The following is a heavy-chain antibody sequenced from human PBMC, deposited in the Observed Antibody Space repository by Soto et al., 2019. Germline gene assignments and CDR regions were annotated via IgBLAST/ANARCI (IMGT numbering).Heavy chain of an antibody. Sequence: GGSLSLSCAASGFTFSSYARSWVRQAPGKGLECVSAISGSGGSTYYADSVKGRFTISRDNSKNTLYLQMNSLRAEDTAVYYCAKDSTYYYDSSGYPQPYYYYGMDVWGQGTTVTVYS. V-gene: IGHV3-23*01. CDR3: AKDSTYYYDSSGYPQPYYYYGMDV. CDR2: ISGSGGST. D-gene: IGHD3-22*01. CDR1: GFTFSSYA. J-gene: IGHJ6*02.